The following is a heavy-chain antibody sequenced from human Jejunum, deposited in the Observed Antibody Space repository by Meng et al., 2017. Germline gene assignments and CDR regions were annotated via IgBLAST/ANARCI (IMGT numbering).Heavy chain of an antibody. D-gene: IGHD1-26*01. Sequence: EVQLVESGGGLVQPGGSLGLSCAASGFALSTYWMHWVRQAPGKGLEWVSDINMDGSRTDYADSVKGRFTISKDNAKNTLSLQMNSLRVEDTAVYYCARDRPGGTAGAADYWGPGNLVTVSS. V-gene: IGHV3-74*01. CDR3: ARDRPGGTAGAADY. J-gene: IGHJ4*02. CDR1: GFALSTYW. CDR2: INMDGSRT.